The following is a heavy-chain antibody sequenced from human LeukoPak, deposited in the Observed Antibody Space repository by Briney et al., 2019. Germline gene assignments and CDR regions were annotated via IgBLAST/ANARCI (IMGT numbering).Heavy chain of an antibody. V-gene: IGHV2-5*01. CDR1: GFSLSTSGVG. CDR3: ARTYSSSWYDNWFDP. Sequence: SCLTLVKPTQTLTLTCTFSGFSLSTSGVGVGWIRQPPVKAQERLALIYWNDDKRYSPSLKSRLTITKDTSKNQVVLTMTNMDPVDTATYYCARTYSSSWYDNWFDPWGQGTLVTSSA. CDR2: IYWNDDK. J-gene: IGHJ5*02. D-gene: IGHD6-13*01.